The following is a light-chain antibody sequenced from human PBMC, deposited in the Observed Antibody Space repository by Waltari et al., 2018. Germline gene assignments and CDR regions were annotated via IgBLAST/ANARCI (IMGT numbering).Light chain of an antibody. CDR3: SSYSGTNTRVI. J-gene: IGLJ2*01. Sequence: QSALTQPAPVSGSPGQSISISCTGPSIYIGHYYYFSWYQQQPGKTPKMMIFDVSHRPSGVSNRFSGSKSGNTASLIISGLQSEDEGDYYCSSYSGTNTRVIFGGGTKLTVL. CDR2: DVS. V-gene: IGLV2-14*03. CDR1: SIYIGHYYY.